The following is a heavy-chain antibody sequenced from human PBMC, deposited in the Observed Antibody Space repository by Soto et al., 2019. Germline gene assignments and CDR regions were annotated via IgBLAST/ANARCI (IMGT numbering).Heavy chain of an antibody. CDR2: IYYTGGT. CDR3: ARGPTMTTDY. CDR1: GGSLSGYS. V-gene: IGHV4-59*01. Sequence: SETLSLTCTVSGGSLSGYSWNWIRQPPGKGLEWIGYIYYTGGTNYNPSLKSRVTISLDTSENQFSLTLSSVTTADTAIYFCARGPTMTTDYWGQGTLVTVSS. J-gene: IGHJ4*02. D-gene: IGHD4-17*01.